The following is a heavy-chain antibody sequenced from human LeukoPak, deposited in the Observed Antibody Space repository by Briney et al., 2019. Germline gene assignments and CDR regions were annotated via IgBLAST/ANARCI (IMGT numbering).Heavy chain of an antibody. CDR2: ISGSGGST. D-gene: IGHD6-6*01. Sequence: GRSLRLSCAASGFTFSSYGMHWVRQAPGKGLEWVSAISGSGGSTYYADSVKGRFTISRDNSKNTLYLQMNSLRAEDTAVYYCTLLAARPGNDYWGQGTLVTVSS. J-gene: IGHJ4*02. V-gene: IGHV3-23*01. CDR3: TLLAARPGNDY. CDR1: GFTFSSYG.